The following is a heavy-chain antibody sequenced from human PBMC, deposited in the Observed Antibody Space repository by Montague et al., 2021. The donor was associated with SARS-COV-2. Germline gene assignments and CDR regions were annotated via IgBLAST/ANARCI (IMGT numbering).Heavy chain of an antibody. CDR1: GDSVSSPSAS. CDR3: ASAFYGDHWAFDV. V-gene: IGHV6-1*01. J-gene: IGHJ3*01. Sequence: CAISGDSVSSPSASWNWIRQSPSKGLEWLGRTYYRSWWRSQYPGSLESRITISGDTSKDQFSLQLNSVTPEDTAVYYCASAFYGDHWAFDVWGQGTMVTVFS. D-gene: IGHD3-3*02. CDR2: TYYRSWWRS.